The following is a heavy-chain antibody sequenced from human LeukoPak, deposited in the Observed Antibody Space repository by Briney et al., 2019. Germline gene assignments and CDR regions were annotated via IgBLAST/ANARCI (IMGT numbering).Heavy chain of an antibody. V-gene: IGHV4-34*01. Sequence: SETLSLTCAVYGGSFSGYYWSWIRQPPGKGLEWIGEINHSGSTNYNPSLKSRVTISVDTSKNQFSLKLSSVTAADTAVCYCARRRNLRYSSSWYPTTSFDYWGQGTLVTVSS. CDR2: INHSGST. D-gene: IGHD6-13*01. J-gene: IGHJ4*02. CDR3: ARRRNLRYSSSWYPTTSFDY. CDR1: GGSFSGYY.